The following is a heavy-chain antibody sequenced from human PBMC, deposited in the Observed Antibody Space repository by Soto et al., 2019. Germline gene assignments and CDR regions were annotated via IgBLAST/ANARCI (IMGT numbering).Heavy chain of an antibody. CDR1: GFTFNNYA. D-gene: IGHD2-2*01. J-gene: IGHJ4*02. Sequence: DVQVLESGGGLVQPGGSLRLSCAASGFTFNNYAMNWVRQAPGKGLEWVSGIIGDGSTTYYADSVKGRFTISRDNSKNTLFLQMNSLRAEDTAVYYCARGKGLTVSSTNSWGQGALVTVSS. V-gene: IGHV3-23*01. CDR2: IIGDGSTT. CDR3: ARGKGLTVSSTNS.